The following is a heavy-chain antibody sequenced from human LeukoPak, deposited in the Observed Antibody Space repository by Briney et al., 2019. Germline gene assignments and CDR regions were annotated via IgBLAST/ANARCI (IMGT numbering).Heavy chain of an antibody. D-gene: IGHD2-15*01. Sequence: GGPVRLPCAVSGHTFRDRYTVWVRQARGKAVEWVGCMRNKGEGSIAEYGACVKDRLTIRSDDSTVSLNLQMQSLKTEDTALYYCGRLGYSSGEFDYWGQGSLVSVSS. J-gene: IGHJ4*02. CDR1: GHTFRDRY. CDR2: MRNKGEGSIA. CDR3: GRLGYSSGEFDY. V-gene: IGHV3-72*01.